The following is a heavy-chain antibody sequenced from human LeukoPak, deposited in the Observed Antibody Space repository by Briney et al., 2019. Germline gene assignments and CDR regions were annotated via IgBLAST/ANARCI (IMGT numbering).Heavy chain of an antibody. V-gene: IGHV4-59*01. D-gene: IGHD3-16*01. CDR2: IYYSGST. Sequence: SETLSLTCTVSGDSLSSYYWSWIRQPPGKGLEWIGYIYYSGSTNYNPSLKSRVTISVDTSKNQFSLKLSSVTAADTAVYYCARGVMLWDPLKGGDYFDYWGQGTLVTVSS. CDR1: GDSLSSYY. CDR3: ARGVMLWDPLKGGDYFDY. J-gene: IGHJ4*02.